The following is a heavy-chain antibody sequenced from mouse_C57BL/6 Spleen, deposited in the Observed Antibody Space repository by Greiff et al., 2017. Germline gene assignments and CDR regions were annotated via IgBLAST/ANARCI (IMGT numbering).Heavy chain of an antibody. Sequence: VQLQQSGPELVKPGASVKISCKASGYSFTSYYIHWVKQRPGQGLEWIGWIYPGSGNTKYNEKFKGKATLTADTSSSTAYMQLSSLTSEDSAVYYCATGDGNYGFAYWGQGTLVTVSA. V-gene: IGHV1-66*01. CDR3: ATGDGNYGFAY. J-gene: IGHJ3*01. CDR1: GYSFTSYY. CDR2: IYPGSGNT. D-gene: IGHD2-1*01.